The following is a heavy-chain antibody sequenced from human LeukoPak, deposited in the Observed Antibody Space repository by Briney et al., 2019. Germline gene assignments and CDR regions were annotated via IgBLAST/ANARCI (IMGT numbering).Heavy chain of an antibody. CDR2: INGGGGRT. J-gene: IGHJ4*02. V-gene: IGHV3-43*02. Sequence: GGSLRLSCATSGFNFNDYAMHWDRQAPGKGLEWVSLINGGGGRTYYADSVKGRFTISRDNSKNSLYLQMNSLRTEDTAFYYCARGTIYWGQGTLVTVSS. CDR1: GFNFNDYA. CDR3: ARGTIY.